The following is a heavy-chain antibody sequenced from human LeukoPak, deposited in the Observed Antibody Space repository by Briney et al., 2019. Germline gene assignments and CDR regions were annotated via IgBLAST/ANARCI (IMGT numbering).Heavy chain of an antibody. CDR1: GFTFGSYS. CDR3: APDVDTAMRY. Sequence: GGSLRLSCAASGFTFGSYSMNWVRQAPGKGLEWVSSISSSSSYIYYADSVKGRFTISRDNAKNSLYLQMNSLRAEDTAVYYCAPDVDTAMRYWGQGTLVTVSS. V-gene: IGHV3-21*01. J-gene: IGHJ4*02. CDR2: ISSSSSYI. D-gene: IGHD5-18*01.